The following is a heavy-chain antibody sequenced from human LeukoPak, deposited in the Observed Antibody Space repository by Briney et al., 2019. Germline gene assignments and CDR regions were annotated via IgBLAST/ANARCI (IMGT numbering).Heavy chain of an antibody. CDR1: GGTFSSYA. Sequence: SVKVSCKASGGTFSSYAISWVRQAPGQGLEWMGRIIPILGIANYAQKFQGRVTITADKSTSTAYMELSSLRSEDTAVYYCARDRMYYYGSGSYGRDAFDIWGKGTTVTVSS. D-gene: IGHD3-10*01. CDR3: ARDRMYYYGSGSYGRDAFDI. CDR2: IIPILGIA. V-gene: IGHV1-69*04. J-gene: IGHJ3*02.